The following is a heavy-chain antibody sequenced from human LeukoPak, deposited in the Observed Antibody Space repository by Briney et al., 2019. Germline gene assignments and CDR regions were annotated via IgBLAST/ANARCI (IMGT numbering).Heavy chain of an antibody. J-gene: IGHJ3*02. CDR2: ISAYNGNT. V-gene: IGHV1-18*01. CDR3: ARERIAAAVLDAFDI. Sequence: ASVKVSCKASGYTFTSYGISWVRQAPGQGLEWMGWISAYNGNTNYAQKLQGRVTMTTDTSTSTAYMELRSLRSDDTAVYYCARERIAAAVLDAFDIWGQGTMVTVSS. D-gene: IGHD6-13*01. CDR1: GYTFTSYG.